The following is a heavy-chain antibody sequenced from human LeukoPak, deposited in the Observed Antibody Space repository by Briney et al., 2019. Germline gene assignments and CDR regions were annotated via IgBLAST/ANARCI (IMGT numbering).Heavy chain of an antibody. Sequence: GASVKVSCKASGYTFTSYGISWVRQAPGQGLEWMGWISAYNGNTNYAQKLQGRVTMTTDTSTSTAYMELRSLRSDDTAVYYCARDTFRPSDWALPGSYYIYDYWGQGTLVTVSS. CDR2: ISAYNGNT. V-gene: IGHV1-18*01. D-gene: IGHD3-10*01. J-gene: IGHJ4*02. CDR1: GYTFTSYG. CDR3: ARDTFRPSDWALPGSYYIYDY.